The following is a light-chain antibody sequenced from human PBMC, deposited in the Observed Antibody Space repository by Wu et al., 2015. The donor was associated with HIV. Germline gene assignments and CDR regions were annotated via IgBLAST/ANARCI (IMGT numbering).Light chain of an antibody. Sequence: DIQMTQSPSSLSASVGDRVTITCRASQGISNFLAWYQQKPGKPPKVLIYAASTLQSGVPSRFSGSGSGTDFTLTISSLQPDDFAGYYCLHYKSXSWTFGQGTKVEI. CDR3: LHYKSXSWT. CDR2: AAS. J-gene: IGKJ1*01. V-gene: IGKV1-27*01. CDR1: QGISNF.